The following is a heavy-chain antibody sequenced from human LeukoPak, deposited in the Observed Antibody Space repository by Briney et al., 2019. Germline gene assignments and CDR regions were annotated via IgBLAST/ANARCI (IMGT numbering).Heavy chain of an antibody. CDR3: ARDQFGKGNWFDP. D-gene: IGHD3-10*01. Sequence: PGGSLRLSCAASGFTLSSYWLHWVRQAPGKGLEWVSVIYTTGSTLYADSVKGRFTISRDNAKNSLYLQMSSLRAEDTAVYYCARDQFGKGNWFDPWGQGTLVTVSS. CDR1: GFTLSSYW. V-gene: IGHV3-66*01. CDR2: IYTTGST. J-gene: IGHJ5*02.